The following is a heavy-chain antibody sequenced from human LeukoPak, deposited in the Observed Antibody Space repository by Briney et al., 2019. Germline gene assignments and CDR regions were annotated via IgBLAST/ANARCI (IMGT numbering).Heavy chain of an antibody. V-gene: IGHV4-30-4*01. J-gene: IGHJ3*02. CDR2: IYYSGST. D-gene: IGHD5-18*01. Sequence: SQTLSLTCTVSGGSISSGDYYWSWIRQPPGKGLEWIGYIYYSGSTYYNPSLKSRVTISVDTSKNQFSLKLSSVTAADTAVYYCARGGEARGYFRDAFDIWGQGTMVTVSS. CDR3: ARGGEARGYFRDAFDI. CDR1: GGSISSGDYY.